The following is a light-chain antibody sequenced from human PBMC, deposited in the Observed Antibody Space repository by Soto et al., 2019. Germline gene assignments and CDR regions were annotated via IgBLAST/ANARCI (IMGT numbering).Light chain of an antibody. Sequence: EIVMTQSPATLSVSPGERVTLSCRAGQSISSNLAWYQQKPGQAPRLLIYDASTRATGIPARFSGSGSGTEFTLTISSLQSEDFAVYHCQQYNNWPLTFGGGTKVEIK. J-gene: IGKJ4*01. CDR2: DAS. CDR3: QQYNNWPLT. CDR1: QSISSN. V-gene: IGKV3-15*01.